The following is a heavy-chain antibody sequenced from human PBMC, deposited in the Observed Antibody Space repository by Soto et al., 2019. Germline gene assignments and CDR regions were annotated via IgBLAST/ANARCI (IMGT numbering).Heavy chain of an antibody. D-gene: IGHD6-13*01. CDR3: ATGYSIY. CDR2: MNPISGTA. CDR1: GGTFSSYA. Sequence: GASVKVSCKASGGTFSSYAISWVRQAPGRGLEWMGWMNPISGTAGYAQKFQGRVTMTRNTSTSTAYMELSSLRSEDTAVYYCATGYSIYWGQGTLVTVSS. V-gene: IGHV1-8*02. J-gene: IGHJ4*02.